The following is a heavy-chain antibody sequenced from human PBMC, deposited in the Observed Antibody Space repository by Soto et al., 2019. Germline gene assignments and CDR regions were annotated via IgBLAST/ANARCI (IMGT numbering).Heavy chain of an antibody. CDR1: GFTFTNYW. J-gene: IGHJ6*02. CDR2: IKQDGSEK. CDR3: ARDLVVGGFSGMDV. D-gene: IGHD1-26*01. Sequence: GGSLRLSCAASGFTFTNYWMNWVRQAPGKGLEWVANIKQDGSEKYYVDSVKGRFTISRDNAKNLLYLQMSSLRADDTAVYYCARDLVVGGFSGMDVWGQGTTVTVSS. V-gene: IGHV3-7*01.